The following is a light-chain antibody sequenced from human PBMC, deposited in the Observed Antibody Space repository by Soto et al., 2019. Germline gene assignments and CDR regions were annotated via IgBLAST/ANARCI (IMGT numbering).Light chain of an antibody. CDR2: DVS. V-gene: IGLV2-11*01. J-gene: IGLJ2*01. CDR1: SSDVGDYDY. Sequence: QSALTQPRSVSGSPGQSVTISCTGTSSDVGDYDYVSWYQQHPGKAPKLMIYDVSKRPSGVPDRFSGSKSGSTASLTISGLQAEDEADYYCCSYAGSYTLLFGGGTKLTVL. CDR3: CSYAGSYTLL.